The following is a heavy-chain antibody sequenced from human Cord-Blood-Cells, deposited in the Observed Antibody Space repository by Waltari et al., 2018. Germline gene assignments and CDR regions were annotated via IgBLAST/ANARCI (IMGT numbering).Heavy chain of an antibody. Sequence: QVQLQQWGAGLLKPSETLSLTCAVYGESFSGYYWSWIRQPPGKGLEWIGEINHSGSTNYTPSLKSRVTISVDTSKNQFSLKLSSVTAADTAVYYCARRYKILGSGSYYDAFDIWGQGTMVTVSS. V-gene: IGHV4-34*01. CDR1: GESFSGYY. CDR3: ARRYKILGSGSYYDAFDI. CDR2: INHSGST. D-gene: IGHD3-10*01. J-gene: IGHJ3*02.